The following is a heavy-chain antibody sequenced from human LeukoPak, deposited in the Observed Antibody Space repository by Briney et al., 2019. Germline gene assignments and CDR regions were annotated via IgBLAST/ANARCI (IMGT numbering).Heavy chain of an antibody. CDR1: GFTFSSYA. CDR3: AKDRHIVVVPAAIRRGYYMDV. D-gene: IGHD2-2*01. Sequence: GGFLRLSCAASGFTFSSYAMSWVRQAPGKGLEWVAVIWYDGSNKYYADSVKGRFTISRDNSKNTLYLQMNSLRAEDTAVYYCAKDRHIVVVPAAIRRGYYMDVWGKGTTVTVSS. J-gene: IGHJ6*03. CDR2: IWYDGSNK. V-gene: IGHV3-33*06.